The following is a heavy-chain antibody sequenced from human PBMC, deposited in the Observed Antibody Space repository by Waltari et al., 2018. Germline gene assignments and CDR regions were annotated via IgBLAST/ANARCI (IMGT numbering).Heavy chain of an antibody. CDR3: ARPLYYYDSSGYFA. CDR2: INHSGST. CDR1: GGSFSGYY. V-gene: IGHV4-34*01. J-gene: IGHJ5*02. D-gene: IGHD3-22*01. Sequence: QVQLQQWGAGLLKPSETLSLTCAVYGGSFSGYYWSWIRQPPGKGLEWIGEINHSGSTTYNPSLKSRVTISVDTSKNQFSLKLSSVTAADTAVYYCARPLYYYDSSGYFAWGQGTLVTVSS.